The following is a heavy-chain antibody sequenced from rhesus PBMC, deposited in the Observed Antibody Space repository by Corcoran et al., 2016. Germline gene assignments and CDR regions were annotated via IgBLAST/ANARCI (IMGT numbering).Heavy chain of an antibody. CDR2: ITYSGST. D-gene: IGHD5-36*01. Sequence: QVQLQESGPGLVKPSETLSLTCAVSGGSISRGYYYLSWTPHPPGKGLEWIGYITYSGSTSYNPSLKSRVTISRDTSKNQFSLKLSSVTAADTAVYYCARVNIATVPPDYWGQGVLVTVSS. CDR1: GGSISRGYYY. V-gene: IGHV4-122*02. J-gene: IGHJ4*01. CDR3: ARVNIATVPPDY.